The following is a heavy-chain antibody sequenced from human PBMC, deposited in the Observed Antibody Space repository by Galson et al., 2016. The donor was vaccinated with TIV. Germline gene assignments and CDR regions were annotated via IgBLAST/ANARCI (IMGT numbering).Heavy chain of an antibody. V-gene: IGHV1-46*01. CDR2: IDPSIGGT. J-gene: IGHJ4*02. CDR3: TRDLERLRDY. CDR1: GYIFTNYY. Sequence: SVKVSCKASGYIFTNYYFHWVRQAPGQGLEWMGVIDPSIGGTTNAQKFQARLIMTRDTSTTAVYMGLSSLKSGDTAVYYCTRDLERLRDYWGQGTLVTVSS. D-gene: IGHD1-1*01.